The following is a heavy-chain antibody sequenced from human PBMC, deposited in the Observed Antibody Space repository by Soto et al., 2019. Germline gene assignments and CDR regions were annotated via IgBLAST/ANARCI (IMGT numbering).Heavy chain of an antibody. CDR1: GYTFINYY. CDR3: ARDLAAGDL. Sequence: QEQLVQSGAEVKEPGASVKVSCKASGYTFINYYIHWVRQAPGQGLEWMAIINPMGGSTNYAQEFQGRVTPTSDTAKSTVYMELSSLRFEDTALFYCARDLAAGDLWGQGTLVTVSS. D-gene: IGHD6-13*01. J-gene: IGHJ5*02. CDR2: INPMGGST. V-gene: IGHV1-46*01.